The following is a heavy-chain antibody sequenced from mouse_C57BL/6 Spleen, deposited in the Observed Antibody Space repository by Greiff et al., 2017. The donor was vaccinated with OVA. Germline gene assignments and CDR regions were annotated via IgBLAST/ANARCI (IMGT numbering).Heavy chain of an antibody. J-gene: IGHJ3*01. D-gene: IGHD2-3*01. CDR3: ARRDGYYSFAY. CDR2: INPGSGGT. CDR1: GYAFTNYL. Sequence: QVQLQQSGAELVRPGTSVKVSCKASGYAFTNYLIEWVKQRPGQGLEWIGVINPGSGGTNYNEKFKGKATLPADKSSSTAYMQVSSLPSEDSAVYFCARRDGYYSFAYWGQGTLVTVSA. V-gene: IGHV1-54*01.